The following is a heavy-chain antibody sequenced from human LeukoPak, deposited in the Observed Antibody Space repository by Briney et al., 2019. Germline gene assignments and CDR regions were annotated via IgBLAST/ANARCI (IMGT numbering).Heavy chain of an antibody. CDR1: GGSISSYY. J-gene: IGHJ3*02. D-gene: IGHD3-16*02. CDR3: ARDRGYYDYVWGSYRPDAFDI. V-gene: IGHV4-59*01. Sequence: SSETLSLTCTVSGGSISSYYWSWLRQPPGKGLEWIGYIYYSGSTNYNPSLKSRVTISVDTSKNQFSLKLSSVTAADTAVYYCARDRGYYDYVWGSYRPDAFDIWGQGTMVTVSS. CDR2: IYYSGST.